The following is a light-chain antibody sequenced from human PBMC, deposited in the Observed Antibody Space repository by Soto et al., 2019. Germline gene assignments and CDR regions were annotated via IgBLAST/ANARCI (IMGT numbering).Light chain of an antibody. CDR3: QLYGSSPWT. V-gene: IGKV3-20*01. Sequence: EIVLTHSPGTLSLSPGERATLSCRASQSVSSSYLAWYQQKPGQAPRPLIYGASSRAIGIPDRFSGSGSGIDFTLTISRLEPEDFAVYYCQLYGSSPWTFGQGTKVEIK. J-gene: IGKJ1*01. CDR2: GAS. CDR1: QSVSSSY.